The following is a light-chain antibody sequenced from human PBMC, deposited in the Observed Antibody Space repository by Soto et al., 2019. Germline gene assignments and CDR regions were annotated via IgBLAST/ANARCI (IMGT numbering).Light chain of an antibody. CDR2: GAS. Sequence: EIVMTQSPLTLSVSPGERATLSCRASQNININLAWYQQRPGQAPRVLIYGASSRASDIPDRFTGSGSGTYFTLTSNTLEPDDFSFYYYQLYKYSSPLTFGGGTRVEIK. CDR1: QNININ. J-gene: IGKJ4*01. V-gene: IGKV3D-15*01. CDR3: QLYKYSSPLT.